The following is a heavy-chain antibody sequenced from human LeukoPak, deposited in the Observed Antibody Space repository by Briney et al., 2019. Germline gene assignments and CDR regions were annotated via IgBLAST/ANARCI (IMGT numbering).Heavy chain of an antibody. CDR3: ARGYDYIWGSPWYFDL. V-gene: IGHV3-48*02. Sequence: GGSLRLSCAASEFIFSSYSMNWARQAPGKGLEWVSYISSSSTIYYADSVKGRFTISRDNAKNSLYLQMNSLRDEDTAVYYCARGYDYIWGSPWYFDLWGRGSLVTVSS. D-gene: IGHD3-16*01. CDR1: EFIFSSYS. CDR2: ISSSSTI. J-gene: IGHJ2*01.